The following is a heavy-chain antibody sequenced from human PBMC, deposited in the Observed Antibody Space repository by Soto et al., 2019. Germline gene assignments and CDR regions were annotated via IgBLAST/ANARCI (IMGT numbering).Heavy chain of an antibody. Sequence: AASGFTFSNYAVTWVRQAPGKGLEWVSTISGSGGSTYYADSVKGRFTISRDNSKNTLYLQMNSLRAEGTAVYYCAKDQGSSWYEIDYWGQGTLVTVSS. CDR3: AKDQGSSWYEIDY. V-gene: IGHV3-23*01. CDR2: ISGSGGST. D-gene: IGHD6-13*01. J-gene: IGHJ4*02. CDR1: GFTFSNYA.